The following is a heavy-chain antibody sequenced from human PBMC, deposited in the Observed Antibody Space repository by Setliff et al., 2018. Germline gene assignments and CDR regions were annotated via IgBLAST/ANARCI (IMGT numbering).Heavy chain of an antibody. V-gene: IGHV4-4*02. CDR3: ARAPGRNIRGDY. D-gene: IGHD3-10*01. CDR1: SIRSNNW. CDR2: IYQSGTT. J-gene: IGHJ4*02. Sequence: SIRSNNWWNWVRQPPGKGLEWIGDIYQSGTTNYNPSLKSRVTISADTSKNQFSLKLKSVTAADTAVYYCARAPGRNIRGDYWGQGALVTVSS.